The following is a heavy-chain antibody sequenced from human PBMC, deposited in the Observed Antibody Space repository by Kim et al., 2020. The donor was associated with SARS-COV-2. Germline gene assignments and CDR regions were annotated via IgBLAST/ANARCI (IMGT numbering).Heavy chain of an antibody. Sequence: LKSRVTMSVDTSKNQFSLKLSSVTAADTAVYYCARGGVMTAIHYYYGMDVWGQGTTVTVSS. J-gene: IGHJ6*02. D-gene: IGHD2-21*02. CDR3: ARGGVMTAIHYYYGMDV. V-gene: IGHV4-4*06.